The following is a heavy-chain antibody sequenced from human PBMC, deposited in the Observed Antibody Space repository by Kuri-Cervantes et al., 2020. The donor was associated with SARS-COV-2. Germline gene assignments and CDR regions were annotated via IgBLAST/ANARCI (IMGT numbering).Heavy chain of an antibody. V-gene: IGHV4-59*05. D-gene: IGHD5-18*01. CDR1: GGPIRSYY. CDR3: ARLVRGIQLWSIGNYYYYYGMDV. Sequence: GSLRLSCTVSGGPIRSYYWSWIRQPPGKGLEWIGSIYYSGSTYYNPSLKSRVTISVDTSKNQFSLKLSSVTAADTAVYYCARLVRGIQLWSIGNYYYYYGMDVWGQGTTVTVSS. J-gene: IGHJ6*02. CDR2: IYYSGST.